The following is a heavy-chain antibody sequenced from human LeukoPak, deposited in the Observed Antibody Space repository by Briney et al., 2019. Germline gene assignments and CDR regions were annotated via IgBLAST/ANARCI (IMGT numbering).Heavy chain of an antibody. V-gene: IGHV1-18*01. D-gene: IGHD5-12*01. CDR3: ARRGYSGYDGPISY. CDR1: GYTFTSYG. J-gene: IGHJ4*02. Sequence: ASVKVSCKASGYTFTSYGTSWVRQAPGQGLEWMGWISGKNGNTNYAEKLQGRVTMTTDTSTSTAYMELRSLRSDDTAVYYCARRGYSGYDGPISYWGQGTLVTVSS. CDR2: ISGKNGNT.